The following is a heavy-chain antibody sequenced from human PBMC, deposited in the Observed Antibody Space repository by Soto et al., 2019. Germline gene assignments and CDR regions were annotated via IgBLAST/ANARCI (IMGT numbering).Heavy chain of an antibody. V-gene: IGHV4-31*03. CDR1: GGSISSGGYY. Sequence: PSETLSLTCTASGGSISSGGYYWSWMRQHPGKGLEWIGYIYYSGSTYYNPSLKSRVTISVDTSNNQFSLQLSSVTAADTAVYYCAISLGTGTYPHDFRPWGPGTLVTVSS. D-gene: IGHD1-26*01. CDR3: AISLGTGTYPHDFRP. J-gene: IGHJ1*01. CDR2: IYYSGST.